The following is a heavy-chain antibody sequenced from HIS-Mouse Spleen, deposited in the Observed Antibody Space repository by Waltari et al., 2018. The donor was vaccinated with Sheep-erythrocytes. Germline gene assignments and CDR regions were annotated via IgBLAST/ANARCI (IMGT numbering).Heavy chain of an antibody. Sequence: EVQLVESGGGLVQPVGSLRLSCAASGFTVSSNYMSWVRQAPGKGREWVSVIYSGGSTYYADSVKGRFTISRDNSKNTLYLQMNSLRAEDTAVYYCARDSNWNYAFDIWDQGTMVTVSS. J-gene: IGHJ3*02. CDR1: GFTVSSNY. D-gene: IGHD1-7*01. CDR2: IYSGGST. V-gene: IGHV3-66*01. CDR3: ARDSNWNYAFDI.